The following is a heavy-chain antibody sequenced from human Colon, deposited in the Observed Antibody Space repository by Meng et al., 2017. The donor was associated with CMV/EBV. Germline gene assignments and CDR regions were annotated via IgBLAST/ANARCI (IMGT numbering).Heavy chain of an antibody. D-gene: IGHD6-13*01. Sequence: QGQLVQSGTEVKKPCASVKVSCKTSGYTFTANHLHWVRQAPGQGLEWMGWIYPQDGGTYFAQKFQDRVTLTRDTSITTAYMELSGLTSDDTAIYYCVRESWYFDFWGEGTLVTVSS. CDR2: IYPQDGGT. J-gene: IGHJ4*02. CDR3: VRESWYFDF. CDR1: GYTFTANH. V-gene: IGHV1-2*02.